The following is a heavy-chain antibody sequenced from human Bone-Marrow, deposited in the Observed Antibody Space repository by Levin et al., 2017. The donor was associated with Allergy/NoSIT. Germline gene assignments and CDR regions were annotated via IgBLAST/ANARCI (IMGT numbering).Heavy chain of an antibody. CDR2: IKTKTEGGTT. CDR1: GFTFNNAW. D-gene: IGHD1-1*01. Sequence: GESLKISCAASGFTFNNAWMSWVRQAPGKGLEWVGRIKTKTEGGTTDYAAPVKDRFTISRDDSQNTLYLQMNSLKTEDTGVYFCSTTTGVGSIDHWGQGTLVTVSS. V-gene: IGHV3-15*07. CDR3: STTTGVGSIDH. J-gene: IGHJ4*02.